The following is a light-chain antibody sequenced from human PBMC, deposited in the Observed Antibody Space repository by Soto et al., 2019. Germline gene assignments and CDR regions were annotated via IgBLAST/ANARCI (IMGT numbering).Light chain of an antibody. CDR1: QSINSN. J-gene: IGKJ4*01. CDR2: DAS. Sequence: EIVMTQSPATLSVSPGERGTLSCRASQSINSNLAWYQQKPGQAPRLLIYDASNRVTGIPARFRGSGSGTDFTLTISSLQSEDFAVYYCQQYHNWPLTFGGGTKVDIK. CDR3: QQYHNWPLT. V-gene: IGKV3D-15*01.